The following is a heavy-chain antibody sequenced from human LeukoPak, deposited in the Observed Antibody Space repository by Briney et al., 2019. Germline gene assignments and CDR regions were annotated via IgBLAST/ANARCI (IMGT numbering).Heavy chain of an antibody. CDR1: GFTFRSYG. J-gene: IGHJ4*02. CDR2: IWYDGSNK. Sequence: GGSLRLSCAASGFTFRSYGMHWVRQAPGKGLEWVAVIWYDGSNKYYADSVKGRFTISRDNSENTLYLQMHSLRADDTAVYYCAKPGYSHDIFRNFDYWGQGILVTVSS. D-gene: IGHD5-18*01. V-gene: IGHV3-33*06. CDR3: AKPGYSHDIFRNFDY.